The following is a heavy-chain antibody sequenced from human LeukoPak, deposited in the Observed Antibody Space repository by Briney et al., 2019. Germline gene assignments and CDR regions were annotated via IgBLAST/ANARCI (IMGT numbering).Heavy chain of an antibody. CDR3: AKDPGGDCSSTSCYASYYYGMDV. CDR2: TRYDGSNK. Sequence: GGSLRLSCAASGFSFSSYGMHWVRQAPGKGLEWVAFTRYDGSNKYCAASVKGRFTISRDNSKNTLYLQMNSLRAEDTAVYYCAKDPGGDCSSTSCYASYYYGMDVWGQGTTVTVSS. CDR1: GFSFSSYG. J-gene: IGHJ6*02. V-gene: IGHV3-30*02. D-gene: IGHD2-2*01.